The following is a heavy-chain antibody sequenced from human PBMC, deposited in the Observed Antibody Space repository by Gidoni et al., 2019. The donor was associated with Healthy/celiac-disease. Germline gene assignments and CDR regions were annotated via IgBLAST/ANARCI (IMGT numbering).Heavy chain of an antibody. CDR3: ARGYGDYVLDY. CDR2: IYTSGST. CDR1: GGSISSYY. J-gene: IGHJ4*02. D-gene: IGHD4-17*01. V-gene: IGHV4-4*07. Sequence: QVQLQESGPGLVTPSATLSLPCTVSGGSISSYYWSWLRRPAGKGLEWIGRIYTSGSTNYNPPLKSRVTMSVDTSKNQFSLKRSSVTAADTAVYYCARGYGDYVLDYWGQGTLVTVSS.